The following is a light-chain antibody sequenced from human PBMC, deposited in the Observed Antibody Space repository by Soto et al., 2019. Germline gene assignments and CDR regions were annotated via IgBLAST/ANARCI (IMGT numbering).Light chain of an antibody. Sequence: QSALTQPASVSGSPGQSITISCTGTSSDVGGYNFVSWYQHHPDKAPTLIIFEVSNRPSGVSNRFSGSKSGNTASLTISGLQAEDEADYHCSSYTASLTVVFGGGTKLAVL. V-gene: IGLV2-14*01. J-gene: IGLJ2*01. CDR3: SSYTASLTVV. CDR2: EVS. CDR1: SSDVGGYNF.